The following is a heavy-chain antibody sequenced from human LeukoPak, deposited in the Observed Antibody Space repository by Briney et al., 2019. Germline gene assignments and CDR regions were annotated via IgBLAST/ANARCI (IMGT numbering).Heavy chain of an antibody. Sequence: PGGSPRLSCAASGFTFSSYGMHWVRQAPGKGLEWVAFIRYDGSNKYYADSVKGRFTISRDNSKNTLYLQMNSLRAEDTAVYYCAKDNYGDYVPDYWGQGTLVTVSS. J-gene: IGHJ4*02. CDR2: IRYDGSNK. CDR3: AKDNYGDYVPDY. CDR1: GFTFSSYG. D-gene: IGHD4-17*01. V-gene: IGHV3-30*02.